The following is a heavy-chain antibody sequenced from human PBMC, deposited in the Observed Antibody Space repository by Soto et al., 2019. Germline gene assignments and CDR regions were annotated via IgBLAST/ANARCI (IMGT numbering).Heavy chain of an antibody. D-gene: IGHD3-10*01. Sequence: EVQVLDSGGGLVQPGGSLRLSCAASGFTFTNYPMAWVRQAPAKGLEWVSTISGSGGSTFYADSVKGRFTISRDKSKNTVYLQMNSLRVEDTAVYYCAKRPLKFEGSYFDYGGEGTLVTVSS. CDR1: GFTFTNYP. J-gene: IGHJ4*02. V-gene: IGHV3-23*01. CDR2: ISGSGGST. CDR3: AKRPLKFEGSYFDY.